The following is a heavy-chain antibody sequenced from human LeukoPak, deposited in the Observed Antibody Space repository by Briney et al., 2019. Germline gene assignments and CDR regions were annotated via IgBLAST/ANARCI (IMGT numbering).Heavy chain of an antibody. CDR1: GGSITGFY. CDR3: AREGTGSFEY. CDR2: IYSSGST. D-gene: IGHD7-27*01. Sequence: SETLSLTCTVSGGSITGFYWTWLRQPPGKGLDWIGYIYSSGSTNYNPSLKSRVAISVDTSKNQFSLKLSSVTAADTAVYYCAREGTGSFEYWGQGTLVTVSS. V-gene: IGHV4-59*01. J-gene: IGHJ4*02.